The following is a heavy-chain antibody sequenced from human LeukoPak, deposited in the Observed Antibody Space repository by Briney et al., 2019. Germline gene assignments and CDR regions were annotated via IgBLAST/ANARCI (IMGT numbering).Heavy chain of an antibody. CDR3: AGGTLPRYFDY. J-gene: IGHJ4*02. Sequence: SETLSLTCTVSGGSISSGGYYWSWIRQHPGKGLEWIGYIYYSGSTYYNPSLKSRVTISVDTSKNQFSLKLSSVTAADTAVHYCAGGTLPRYFDYWGQGTLVTVSS. CDR1: GGSISSGGYY. V-gene: IGHV4-31*03. CDR2: IYYSGST. D-gene: IGHD1-14*01.